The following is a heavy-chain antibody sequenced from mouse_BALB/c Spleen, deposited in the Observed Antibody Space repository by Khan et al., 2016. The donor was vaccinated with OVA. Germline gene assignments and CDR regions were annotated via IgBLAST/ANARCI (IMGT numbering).Heavy chain of an antibody. J-gene: IGHJ4*01. Sequence: QVQLKESGPGLGAPSQSLSITCPVSGFSLSRYNIHWIRQPPGKSLEWLGMIWGGGGTDYTSTLKSRLSIRKDNSKSQVLLKMNSLQTDDTAMYYCARAYYRYDGYYAMDYWGQGTAVTVSS. CDR2: IWGGGGT. V-gene: IGHV2-6-4*01. D-gene: IGHD2-14*01. CDR1: GFSLSRYN. CDR3: ARAYYRYDGYYAMDY.